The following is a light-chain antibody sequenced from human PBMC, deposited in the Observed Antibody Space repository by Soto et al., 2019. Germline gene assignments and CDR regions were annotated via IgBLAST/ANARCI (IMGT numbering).Light chain of an antibody. CDR1: QSVRSN. CDR3: QQYNNWLWT. CDR2: GAS. Sequence: EIVKTQSPATLSVSPGERATLSCRASQSVRSNLAWYQQKPGQAPRLLIYGASTRATGIPARFSGSGSGTEFTLTISSLQSEDFANYYCQQYNNWLWTFGQGTKVDIK. V-gene: IGKV3-15*01. J-gene: IGKJ1*01.